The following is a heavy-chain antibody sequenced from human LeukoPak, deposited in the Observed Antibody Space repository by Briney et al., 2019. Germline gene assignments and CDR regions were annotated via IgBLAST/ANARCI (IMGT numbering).Heavy chain of an antibody. CDR3: ARDHLLFRQPPNWFDP. CDR1: GYTFSDYY. CDR2: INPDSGGT. D-gene: IGHD1-14*01. Sequence: ASVKVSCRASGYTFSDYYMHWVRQAPGQGLEWMGWINPDSGGTKYAQKFQDRVTMTSDTSISTAYMELSRLRSDDTAVYYCARDHLLFRQPPNWFDPWGQGTLVTVSS. J-gene: IGHJ5*02. V-gene: IGHV1-2*02.